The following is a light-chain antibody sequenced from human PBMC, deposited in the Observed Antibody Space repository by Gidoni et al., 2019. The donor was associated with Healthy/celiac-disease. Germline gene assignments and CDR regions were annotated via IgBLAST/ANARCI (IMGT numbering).Light chain of an antibody. CDR1: QDISNY. CDR2: DAS. CDR3: QQYDNLPLT. Sequence: IQMTQSPSSLSASVGDRVTITCQPSQDISNYLNWYQQKPGKAPKLLIYDASNLETGVPSRFSGSGAGTDFTFTISSLQPEDIAKYYCQQYDNLPLTFGGGTKVEIK. V-gene: IGKV1-33*01. J-gene: IGKJ4*01.